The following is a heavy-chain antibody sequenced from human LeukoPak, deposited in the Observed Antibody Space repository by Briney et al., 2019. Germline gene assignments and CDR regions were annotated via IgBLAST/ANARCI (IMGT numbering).Heavy chain of an antibody. Sequence: SETLSLTCAVSGASITNNKYFWGWVRQPPGKGLEHVGSTDYTGSTYYNPSLKSRVTISADTSKNHFSLNLTSVTAADTAVYYCASRIGRYLYYFGMDVWGQGTTVTVSS. CDR2: TDYTGST. D-gene: IGHD1-26*01. CDR3: ASRIGRYLYYFGMDV. CDR1: GASITNNKYF. V-gene: IGHV4-39*07. J-gene: IGHJ6*02.